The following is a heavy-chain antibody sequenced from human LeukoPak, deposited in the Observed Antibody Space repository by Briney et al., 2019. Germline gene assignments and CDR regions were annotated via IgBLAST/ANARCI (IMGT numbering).Heavy chain of an antibody. J-gene: IGHJ4*02. CDR2: IYYGGTT. V-gene: IGHV4-39*07. CDR3: AREAGTHTQTSFDF. Sequence: SETLSLTYSVSGGSISSSHYYWGWIRQPPGKGLEWIATIYYGGTTYYNPSLKSRVTISVDTSKNQFSLKLRSVTAADTAVYYCAREAGTHTQTSFDFWGQGTLVTVSS. D-gene: IGHD1-7*01. CDR1: GGSISSSHYY.